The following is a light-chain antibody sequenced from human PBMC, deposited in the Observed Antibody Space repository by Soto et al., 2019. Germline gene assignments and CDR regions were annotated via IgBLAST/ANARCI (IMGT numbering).Light chain of an antibody. CDR2: GAS. V-gene: IGKV3-15*01. Sequence: EIVMTQSPAPLSVSPGERVTLSCCASQSVRSNLAWYQQKPGQAPRLLIYGASTRATGIPARFSGSGSGTEFTLTISSLQSEDFAVYYCQQYTNWPPLYTFGQGTKLEI. CDR3: QQYTNWPPLYT. CDR1: QSVRSN. J-gene: IGKJ2*01.